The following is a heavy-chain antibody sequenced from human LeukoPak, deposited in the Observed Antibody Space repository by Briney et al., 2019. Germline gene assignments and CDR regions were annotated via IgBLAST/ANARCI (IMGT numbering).Heavy chain of an antibody. CDR2: ITPIFGTT. V-gene: IGHV1-69*06. CDR1: GGTFSNFA. Sequence: SVKVSCKASGGTFSNFAVNWVRQAPGQGLEWMGGITPIFGTTNYAPKFQDRVTITADKSTSTAYMELSSLRSEDTAVYYCAREGGVSSWGQGTLVTVSS. CDR3: AREGGVSS. J-gene: IGHJ5*02.